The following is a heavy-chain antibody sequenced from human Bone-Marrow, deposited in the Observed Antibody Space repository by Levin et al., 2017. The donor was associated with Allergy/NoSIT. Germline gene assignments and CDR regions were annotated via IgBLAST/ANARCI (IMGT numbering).Heavy chain of an antibody. V-gene: IGHV3-23*01. Sequence: PGGSLRLSCEARGIIFSNHGMSWVRQAPGKGLEWVAAISATGGSYYYAGSVKGRFTVSRDNSKNTLFLQMNSLRGDDTAVYCCAKDRGFSYGYGFDSWGQGTRVTVSS. CDR3: AKDRGFSYGYGFDS. CDR1: GIIFSNHG. D-gene: IGHD5-18*01. J-gene: IGHJ4*01. CDR2: ISATGGSY.